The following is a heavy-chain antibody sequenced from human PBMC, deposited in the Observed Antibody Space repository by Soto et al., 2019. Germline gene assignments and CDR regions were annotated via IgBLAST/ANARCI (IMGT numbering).Heavy chain of an antibody. CDR3: ARARAPYSSSWYAYFDY. CDR2: IIPIFGIA. D-gene: IGHD6-13*01. V-gene: IGHV1-69*17. J-gene: IGHJ4*02. Sequence: QVQLVQSGAEVKKPGSSVKVSCKASGGTFSSYAISWVRQAPGQGLEWMGGIIPIFGIANYAQKFQGRVTITADKSTSTAYMELSSLRSEDTAVYYCARARAPYSSSWYAYFDYWGQGTLVTVSS. CDR1: GGTFSSYA.